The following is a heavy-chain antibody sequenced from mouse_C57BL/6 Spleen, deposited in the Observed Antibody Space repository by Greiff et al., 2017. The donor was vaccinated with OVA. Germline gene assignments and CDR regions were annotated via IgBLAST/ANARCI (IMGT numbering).Heavy chain of an antibody. J-gene: IGHJ2*01. Sequence: EVKLQESGGGLVKPGGSLKLSCAASGFTFSSYAMSWVRQTPEKRLEWVATISDGGSYTYYPDNVKGRFTISRDNAKNNLYLQMSHLKSEDTAMYYCARGDISSYYYFDYWGQGTTLTVSS. D-gene: IGHD1-1*01. CDR2: ISDGGSYT. CDR1: GFTFSSYA. V-gene: IGHV5-4*03. CDR3: ARGDISSYYYFDY.